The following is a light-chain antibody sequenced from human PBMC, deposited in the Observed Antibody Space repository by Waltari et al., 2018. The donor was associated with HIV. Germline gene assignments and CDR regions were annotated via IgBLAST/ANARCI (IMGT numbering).Light chain of an antibody. Sequence: DIVLPQSPGTLSLSPGERATLSCRSSQSVSSGSLAWYQQKPGHAPRPLIFGAASRASGLPERCSVSWSVTDFTLTSSRQEPEDSAVYYCQEYSISPPGTFGQGTRLEIK. V-gene: IGKV3-20*01. CDR3: QEYSISPPGT. J-gene: IGKJ5*01. CDR2: GAA. CDR1: QSVSSGS.